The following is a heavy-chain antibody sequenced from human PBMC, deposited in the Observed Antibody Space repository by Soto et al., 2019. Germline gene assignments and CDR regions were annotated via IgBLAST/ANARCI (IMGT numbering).Heavy chain of an antibody. D-gene: IGHD6-6*01. CDR2: IFDSGST. V-gene: IGHV4-30-4*01. Sequence: SETLSLTCTVSGGSISGGVHSWSWIRQPPGKGLEWIGHIFDSGSTYYNPSLKSRLTISVDTSKNQFSLKLSSVTAADTAVYFGAKGYRSSSNMDGWGKGTTVTVYS. CDR1: GGSISGGVHS. CDR3: AKGYRSSSNMDG. J-gene: IGHJ6*03.